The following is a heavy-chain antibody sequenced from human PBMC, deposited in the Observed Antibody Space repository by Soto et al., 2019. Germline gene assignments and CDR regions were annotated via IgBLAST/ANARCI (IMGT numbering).Heavy chain of an antibody. CDR2: ISSGSSYT. Sequence: PGGSLRLSCAASGFPFSVYYMSWIRQAPGKGLEWLSYISSGSSYTDYADSVRGRFTISRDNAKNSLYLQMNSLRAEDTAVYYCARAGTSSSWSFTNFWGQGTPVTVS. CDR3: ARAGTSSSWSFTNF. V-gene: IGHV3-11*05. CDR1: GFPFSVYY. J-gene: IGHJ4*02. D-gene: IGHD6-13*01.